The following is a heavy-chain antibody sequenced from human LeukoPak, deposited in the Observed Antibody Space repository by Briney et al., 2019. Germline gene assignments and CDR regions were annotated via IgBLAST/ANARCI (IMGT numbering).Heavy chain of an antibody. D-gene: IGHD1-1*01. J-gene: IGHJ4*02. CDR3: AKDGVPFDY. CDR1: GFTFGNYA. Sequence: GRSLRLSCAASGFTFGNYAMAWVRQAPGKGLEWVSSISNSGGSTYYADSVKGRFTISRDNSKNTVYLQMNSLRAEDTAVYYCAKDGVPFDYWGQGTLVTVSS. V-gene: IGHV3-23*01. CDR2: ISNSGGST.